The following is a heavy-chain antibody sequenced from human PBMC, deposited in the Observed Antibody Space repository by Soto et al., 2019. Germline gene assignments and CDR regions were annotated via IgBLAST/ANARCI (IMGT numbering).Heavy chain of an antibody. CDR2: IYHSGTT. CDR1: GGSISSGGYY. CDR3: ARVRGNQPLGWFDP. D-gene: IGHD2-2*01. V-gene: IGHV4-31*03. J-gene: IGHJ5*02. Sequence: QVQLQESGPGLVKPSQTLSLTCTVSGGSISSGGYYWSWIRQHPGKGLEWIGYIYHSGTTYYNPSLKSRVTISVDTSKNQFSLKPTSVTAADTAVYYCARVRGNQPLGWFDPWGQGTLVTVSS.